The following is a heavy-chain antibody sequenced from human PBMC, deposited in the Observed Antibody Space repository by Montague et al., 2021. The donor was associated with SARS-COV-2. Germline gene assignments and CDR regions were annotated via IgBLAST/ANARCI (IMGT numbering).Heavy chain of an antibody. Sequence: SETLSLTCTVYGGSFSGYYWSWIRQPPGKGQERIGEINHSGSTNYNPSLKSRVTISVDTSKTQFSLKLSSWTAADTAVYYCARGRTGTTFYYYYYYGMDVWGQGTTVTVSS. CDR1: GGSFSGYY. CDR2: INHSGST. D-gene: IGHD1-7*01. CDR3: ARGRTGTTFYYYYYYGMDV. V-gene: IGHV4-34*01. J-gene: IGHJ6*02.